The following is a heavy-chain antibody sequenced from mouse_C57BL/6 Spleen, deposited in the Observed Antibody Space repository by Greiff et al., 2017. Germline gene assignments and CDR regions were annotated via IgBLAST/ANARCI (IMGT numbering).Heavy chain of an antibody. D-gene: IGHD1-1*01. V-gene: IGHV1-54*01. CDR1: GYAFTTYL. Sequence: VQLQQSGAELVRPGTSVKVSCKASGYAFTTYLIEWVKQRPGQGLEWIGVINPGSGGTNYNEKFKGKATLTADKSSSTAYMQLSSLTSEDSAVYFCARRDYGAGFAYWGQGTLVTVSA. J-gene: IGHJ3*01. CDR2: INPGSGGT. CDR3: ARRDYGAGFAY.